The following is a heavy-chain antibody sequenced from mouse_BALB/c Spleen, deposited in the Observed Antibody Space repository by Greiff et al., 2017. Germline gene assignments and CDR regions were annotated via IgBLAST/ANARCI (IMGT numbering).Heavy chain of an antibody. J-gene: IGHJ3*01. Sequence: EVKLMESGGGLVQPGGSRKLSCAASGFTFSSFGMHWVRQAPEKGLEWVAYISSGSSTIYYADTVKGRFTISRDNPKNTLFLQMTSLRSEDTAMYYCATITTAGMFAYWGQGALVTVSA. D-gene: IGHD1-2*01. V-gene: IGHV5-17*02. CDR1: GFTFSSFG. CDR2: ISSGSSTI. CDR3: ATITTAGMFAY.